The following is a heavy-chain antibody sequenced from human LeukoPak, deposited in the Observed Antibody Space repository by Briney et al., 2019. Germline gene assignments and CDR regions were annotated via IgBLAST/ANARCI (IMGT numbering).Heavy chain of an antibody. D-gene: IGHD1-26*01. J-gene: IGHJ3*01. Sequence: PSETLSLTCTVSGASVSSGSYYWNWIRQPPGKGLEWIGYIYYRGSTNYNPSLKSRVTISVDTSKNQFSLNLISVTAADTAVYYCASDASGSTPAVFDFWGQGTMVTVSS. V-gene: IGHV4-61*01. CDR1: GASVSSGSYY. CDR3: ASDASGSTPAVFDF. CDR2: IYYRGST.